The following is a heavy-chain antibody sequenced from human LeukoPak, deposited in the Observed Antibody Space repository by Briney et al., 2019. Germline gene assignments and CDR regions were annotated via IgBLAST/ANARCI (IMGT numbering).Heavy chain of an antibody. CDR3: VRDSLQLDVWWDDTFDS. V-gene: IGHV4-39*02. D-gene: IGHD1-1*01. Sequence: SETLSLTCTVSGDSITSGSYSWGWIRQPPGKRLEWIANIFYTGSTYYTPSLKSRVTISADTSNNQFSLRLTSVTAADTAVYYCVRDSLQLDVWWDDTFDSWGQGTMVTVSS. CDR1: GDSITSGSYS. J-gene: IGHJ3*02. CDR2: IFYTGST.